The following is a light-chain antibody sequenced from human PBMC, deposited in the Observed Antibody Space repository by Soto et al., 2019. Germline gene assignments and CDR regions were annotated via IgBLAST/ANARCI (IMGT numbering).Light chain of an antibody. CDR2: EVT. CDR1: SSDVGRYDR. V-gene: IGLV2-18*02. CDR3: SSYTSSSRYI. Sequence: QSALTQPPSVSGSPGQSVTISCTGTSSDVGRYDRVSWYQQSPGTAPKLIIYEVTNRPSGVPDRFSGSKSVNTASLTISGLQAEDEADFYCSSYTSSSRYIFGTVTKVTVL. J-gene: IGLJ1*01.